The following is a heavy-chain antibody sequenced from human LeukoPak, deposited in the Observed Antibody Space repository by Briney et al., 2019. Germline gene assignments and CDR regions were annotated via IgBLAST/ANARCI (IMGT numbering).Heavy chain of an antibody. D-gene: IGHD2-21*02. V-gene: IGHV1-69*05. CDR1: GGTFSSYA. CDR2: IIPVFGTA. CDR3: ARGGDSHYYFYFIDV. J-gene: IGHJ6*03. Sequence: SVKVSCKASGGTFSSYAISWVRQAPGQGLEWMGRIIPVFGTANYAQKFQGRVTITMDESTSTAYMELSSLRSEDTAVYYCARGGDSHYYFYFIDVWGKGTTVTVSS.